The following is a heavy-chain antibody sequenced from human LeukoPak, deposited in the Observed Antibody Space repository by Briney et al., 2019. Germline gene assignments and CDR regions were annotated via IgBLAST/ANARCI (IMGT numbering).Heavy chain of an antibody. CDR2: ISGSGEIT. CDR3: AKFFLPYLAGGTGSR. D-gene: IGHD3-10*01. CDR1: GFSFSSYA. V-gene: IGHV3-23*01. Sequence: GGSLRLSCAASGFSFSSYAMSWVRHAPGRRLEGGSYISGSGEITYYADSLEGSFTISRDNSKNTLYLQMSSLRAEDTALYYCAKFFLPYLAGGTGSRWGQGTLVTVSS. J-gene: IGHJ4*02.